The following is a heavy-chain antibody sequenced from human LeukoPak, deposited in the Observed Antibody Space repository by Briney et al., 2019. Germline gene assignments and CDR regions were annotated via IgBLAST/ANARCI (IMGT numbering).Heavy chain of an antibody. CDR2: INPSGGST. D-gene: IGHD6-13*01. CDR3: ARVLYRGIAAAGTGY. V-gene: IGHV1-46*01. Sequence: GASVKVSCKASGYTFTSYYMHWVRQAPGQGLEWMGIINPSGGSTSYAQKFQGRVTMTRDTSTSTVYMELSSLRSEDTAVYYCARVLYRGIAAAGTGYWGQGTLVTVSS. J-gene: IGHJ4*02. CDR1: GYTFTSYY.